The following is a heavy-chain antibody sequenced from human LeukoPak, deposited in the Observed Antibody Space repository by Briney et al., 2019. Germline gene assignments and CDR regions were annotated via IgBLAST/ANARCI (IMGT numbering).Heavy chain of an antibody. CDR1: GFTFSSYT. V-gene: IGHV3-21*01. D-gene: IGHD3-16*01. J-gene: IGHJ3*02. CDR3: VRDTFSPDAFDI. CDR2: ISTSSSYI. Sequence: GGSLRLSCGASGFTFSSYTMNWVRQAPGKGLEWVSSISTSSSYIYSADSVKGRFTISRDNAKNSLYLQMDSLRAEDTAVYYCVRDTFSPDAFDIWGQGTMVTVSS.